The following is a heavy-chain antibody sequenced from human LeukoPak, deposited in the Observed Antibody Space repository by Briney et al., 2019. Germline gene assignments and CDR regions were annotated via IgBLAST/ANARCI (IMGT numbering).Heavy chain of an antibody. V-gene: IGHV6-1*01. CDR3: ARAKASQGIWAFTSHWYFDL. J-gene: IGHJ2*01. CDR2: TYYRSKWYN. D-gene: IGHD3-16*01. CDR1: GDSVSSNSAA. Sequence: SQTLSLTCAISGDSVSSNSAAWNWIRQSPSRGLEWLGRTYYRSKWYNDYAVSVKSRITINPDTSKNQFSLQLNSVTPEDTAVYYCARAKASQGIWAFTSHWYFDLWGRGTLVTVSS.